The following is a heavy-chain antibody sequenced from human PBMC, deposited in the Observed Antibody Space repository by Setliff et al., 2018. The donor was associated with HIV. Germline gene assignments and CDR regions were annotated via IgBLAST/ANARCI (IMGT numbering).Heavy chain of an antibody. J-gene: IGHJ1*01. CDR3: ARDGSSWSWAEYFQF. CDR2: VNNDGTDT. D-gene: IGHD6-13*01. Sequence: PGGSLRLSCVASGFTFNSYWMYWVRQAPGKGLVCVSRVNNDGTDTIYADSVKGRFTISRDNAKSTVYLQMGSLSAEDTAVYYCARDGSSWSWAEYFQFWGQGTPVTVSS. V-gene: IGHV3-74*01. CDR1: GFTFNSYW.